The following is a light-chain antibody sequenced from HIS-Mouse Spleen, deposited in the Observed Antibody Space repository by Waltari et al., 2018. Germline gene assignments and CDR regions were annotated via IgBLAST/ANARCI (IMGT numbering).Light chain of an antibody. V-gene: IGKV3-15*01. CDR2: GAS. CDR3: QQYNNWPPT. CDR1: QSVSSN. Sequence: IVMTQSPATLPVSPGERATLSCRASQSVSSNLPWYQQKPGQAPRLLIYGASTRATGIPARFSGSGSGTEFTLTISSMQSEDFAVYYCQQYNNWPPTFGQGTKVEIK. J-gene: IGKJ1*01.